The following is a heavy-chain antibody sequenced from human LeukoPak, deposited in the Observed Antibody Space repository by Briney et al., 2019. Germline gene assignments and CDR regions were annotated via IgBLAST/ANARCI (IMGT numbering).Heavy chain of an antibody. CDR3: AREEYSSGWYPLRLDY. V-gene: IGHV4-30-4*01. D-gene: IGHD6-19*01. Sequence: PSETLSLTCTVSGGSISSGDYYWSWIRQPPGKGLEWIGEINHSGSTNYNPSLKSRVTISVDTSKNQFTLKLSSVTAADTAVYYCAREEYSSGWYPLRLDYWGQGTLVTVSS. CDR2: INHSGST. J-gene: IGHJ4*02. CDR1: GGSISSGDYY.